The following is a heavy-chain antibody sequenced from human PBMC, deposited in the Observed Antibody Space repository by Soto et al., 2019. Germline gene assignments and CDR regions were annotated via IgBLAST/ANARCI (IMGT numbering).Heavy chain of an antibody. J-gene: IGHJ4*02. CDR3: ARRSGSSIAARQADY. CDR2: IYPGDSDT. CDR1: GYSFTSYW. V-gene: IGHV5-51*01. Sequence: PGESLKISCKGSGYSFTSYWIGWVRQMPGKGLEWMGIIYPGDSDTRYSPSFQGQVTISADKSISTAYLQWSSLKASDTAMYYCARRSGSSIAARQADYWGQGTLVTVSS. D-gene: IGHD6-6*01.